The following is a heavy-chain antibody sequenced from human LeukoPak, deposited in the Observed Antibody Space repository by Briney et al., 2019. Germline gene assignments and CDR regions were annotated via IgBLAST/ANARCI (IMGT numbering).Heavy chain of an antibody. D-gene: IGHD2-2*01. CDR1: GGTFSSYA. CDR3: ARVGDCSSTSCHYYYYGMDV. Sequence: SVKVSCTASGGTFSSYAISWVRQAPGQGLEWMGGIIPIFGTANYAQKFQGRVTITADESTSTAYMELSSLRSEDTAVYYCARVGDCSSTSCHYYYYGMDVWGQGTTVTVSS. J-gene: IGHJ6*02. V-gene: IGHV1-69*13. CDR2: IIPIFGTA.